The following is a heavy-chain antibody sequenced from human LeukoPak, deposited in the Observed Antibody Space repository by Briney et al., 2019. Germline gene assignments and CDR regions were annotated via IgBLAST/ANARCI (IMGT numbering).Heavy chain of an antibody. CDR1: GFTFSSYA. V-gene: IGHV3-30-3*01. CDR2: ISYDGSNK. CDR3: ARDQKLGYSYGPYGDY. D-gene: IGHD5-18*01. Sequence: LAGGSLRLSCAASGFTFSSYAMHWVRQAPGKGLEWVAVISYDGSNKYYADSVKGRFTISRDNSKNTLYLQMNSLRAEDTAVYYCARDQKLGYSYGPYGDYWGQGTLVTVSS. J-gene: IGHJ4*02.